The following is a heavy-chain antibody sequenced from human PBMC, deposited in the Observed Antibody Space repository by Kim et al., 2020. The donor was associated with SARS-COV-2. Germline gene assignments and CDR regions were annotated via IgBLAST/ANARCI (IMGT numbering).Heavy chain of an antibody. V-gene: IGHV1-69*02. J-gene: IGHJ4*02. Sequence: NYAQKFQGRVTITADKSTSTAYMELSSLRSEDTAVYYCATNVDTQGAYDYWGQGTLVTVSS. CDR3: ATNVDTQGAYDY. D-gene: IGHD5-18*01.